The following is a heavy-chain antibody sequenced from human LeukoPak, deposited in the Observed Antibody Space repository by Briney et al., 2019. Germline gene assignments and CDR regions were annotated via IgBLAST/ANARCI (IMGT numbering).Heavy chain of an antibody. V-gene: IGHV3-48*01. CDR2: ISSSSSTI. Sequence: PGGSLRLSCAASGFTFSSYSMNWVRQAPGKGLEWVSYISSSSSTIYYADSVKGRFTISRDNAKNSLYLQMNSLRAEDTAVYYCARDRALYHTRGYYYTEDDYWGQGTLVTVSA. CDR1: GFTFSSYS. CDR3: ARDRALYHTRGYYYTEDDY. D-gene: IGHD3-22*01. J-gene: IGHJ4*02.